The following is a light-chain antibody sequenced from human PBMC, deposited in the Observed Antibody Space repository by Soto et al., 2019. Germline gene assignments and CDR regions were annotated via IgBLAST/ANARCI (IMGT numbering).Light chain of an antibody. J-gene: IGLJ2*01. CDR2: EDN. V-gene: IGLV2-14*02. CDR1: SSDVGSYNL. CDR3: SSFTSTSGLI. Sequence: QSVLTQPASVSGSPGQSITISCTGSSSDVGSYNLVSWYQHHPGKAPKFVIYEDNKRPSGVSNRFSGSKSDNTASLSISGLQAEDEADYYCSSFTSTSGLIFGGGTKLTVL.